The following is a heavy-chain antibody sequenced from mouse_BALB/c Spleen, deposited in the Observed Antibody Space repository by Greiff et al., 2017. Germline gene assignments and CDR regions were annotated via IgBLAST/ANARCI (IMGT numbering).Heavy chain of an antibody. V-gene: IGHV5-12-1*01. CDR1: GFAFSSYD. CDR3: ARHEEGF. J-gene: IGHJ4*01. Sequence: EVQLVESGGGLVKPGGSLKLSCAASGFAFSSYDMSWVRQTPEKRLEWVAYISSGGGSTYYPDTVKGRFTISRDNAKNTLYLQMSSLKSEDTAMYYCARHEEGFWGQGTSVTVSS. CDR2: ISSGGGST.